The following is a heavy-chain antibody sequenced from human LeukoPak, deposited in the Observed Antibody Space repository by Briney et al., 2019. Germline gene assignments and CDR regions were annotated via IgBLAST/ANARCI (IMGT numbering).Heavy chain of an antibody. CDR1: GFIFNKYW. CDR3: ARDRYYDILTGHYYYYMDV. J-gene: IGHJ6*03. CDR2: VREDGAEK. Sequence: GGSLRLSCTASGFIFNKYWMSWVRQAPGKGLEWVATVREDGAEKYYVDSVKGRFTISRDNAKNSLYLQMNSLRAEDTAVYYCARDRYYDILTGHYYYYMDVWGKGTTVTISS. V-gene: IGHV3-7*01. D-gene: IGHD3-9*01.